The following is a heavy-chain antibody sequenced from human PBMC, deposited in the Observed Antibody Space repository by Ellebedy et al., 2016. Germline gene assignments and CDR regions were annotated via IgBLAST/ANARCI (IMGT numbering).Heavy chain of an antibody. J-gene: IGHJ4*02. D-gene: IGHD3-10*01. CDR2: IYPGDSDT. CDR3: ARLREYYYGSGSYSRHFDY. CDR1: GYSFTSYW. Sequence: GESLKISXKGSGYSFTSYWIGWVRQMPGKGLEWMGIIYPGDSDTRYSPSFQGQVTISADKSISTAYLQWSSLKASDTAMYYCARLREYYYGSGSYSRHFDYWGQGTLVTVSS. V-gene: IGHV5-51*01.